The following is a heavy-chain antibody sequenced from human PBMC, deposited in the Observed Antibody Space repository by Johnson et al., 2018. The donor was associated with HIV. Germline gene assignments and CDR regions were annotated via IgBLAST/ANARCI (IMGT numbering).Heavy chain of an antibody. Sequence: MQLVESGGGVVRPGGSLRLSCAASGFTFDDYGMSWVRQAPGKGLEWVSGINWNGGSTGYADSVKGRFTISRDNAKNSLYLQMNSLRAEDTAVYYCARPYSEYIYAAFSLWGQGTMVTVSS. CDR1: GFTFDDYG. D-gene: IGHD5-18*01. CDR3: ARPYSEYIYAAFSL. CDR2: INWNGGST. V-gene: IGHV3-20*04. J-gene: IGHJ3*01.